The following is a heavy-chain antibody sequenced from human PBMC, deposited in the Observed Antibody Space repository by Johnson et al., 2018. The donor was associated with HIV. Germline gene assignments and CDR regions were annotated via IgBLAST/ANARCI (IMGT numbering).Heavy chain of an antibody. D-gene: IGHD7-27*01. CDR2: VKQDGREK. Sequence: VQLVESGGGLVQPGGSLRLSCATSGFTFSSYWMNWVRQAPGKGLEWVANVKQDGREKYYVDSVKGRFTISRDNSKNSLYLQMNSLRAEDTAVYYCARAPGAGDAFDIWGQGTMVTVSS. CDR1: GFTFSSYW. CDR3: ARAPGAGDAFDI. J-gene: IGHJ3*02. V-gene: IGHV3-7*05.